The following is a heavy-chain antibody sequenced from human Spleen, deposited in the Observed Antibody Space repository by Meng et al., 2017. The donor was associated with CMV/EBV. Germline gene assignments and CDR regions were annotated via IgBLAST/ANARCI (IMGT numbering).Heavy chain of an antibody. CDR2: IYSVGST. J-gene: IGHJ4*02. CDR1: GFTVNSNY. CDR3: ARDGGYSYGYDY. D-gene: IGHD5-18*01. Sequence: LSCAASGFTVNSNYMTWVRQAPEKGLEWVSVIYSVGSTYYADSVKGRFTIYRDNSKNTLYLQMNSLRAEDTAVYYCARDGGYSYGYDYWGQGTLVTVSS. V-gene: IGHV3-53*01.